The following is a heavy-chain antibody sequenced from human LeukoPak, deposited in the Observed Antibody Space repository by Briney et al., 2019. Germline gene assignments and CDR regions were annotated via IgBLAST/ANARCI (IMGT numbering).Heavy chain of an antibody. CDR1: GGSISSYY. V-gene: IGHV4-59*01. CDR2: IYYSGGT. CDR3: ARGSGSPPWFDP. Sequence: SETLSLTCTVSGGSISSYYWSWIRQPPGKGLEWIGYIYYSGGTNYNPSLKSRVTISVDTSKNQFSLKLSSVTAADTAVYYCARGSGSPPWFDPWGQGTLVTVSS. J-gene: IGHJ5*02. D-gene: IGHD1-26*01.